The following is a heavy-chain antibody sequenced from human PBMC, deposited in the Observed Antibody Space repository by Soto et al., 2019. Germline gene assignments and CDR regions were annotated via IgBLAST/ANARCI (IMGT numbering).Heavy chain of an antibody. Sequence: GGSLRLSCAASGFTFSSYGMHWVRQAPGKGLEWVAVISYDGSNKYYADSVKGRFTISRDNSKNTLYLQMNSLRAEDTAVYYCAKGQGDYGDYDTLYYFDYWGQGTLVTVSS. V-gene: IGHV3-30*18. J-gene: IGHJ4*02. D-gene: IGHD4-17*01. CDR2: ISYDGSNK. CDR1: GFTFSSYG. CDR3: AKGQGDYGDYDTLYYFDY.